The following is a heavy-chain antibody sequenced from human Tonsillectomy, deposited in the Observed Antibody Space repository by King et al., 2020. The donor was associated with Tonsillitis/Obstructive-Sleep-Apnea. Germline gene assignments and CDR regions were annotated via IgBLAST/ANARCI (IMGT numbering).Heavy chain of an antibody. CDR3: ARAKLYSSSADYDY. CDR1: GYTFSSYD. CDR2: INGGNSNT. Sequence: QLVQSGAEVKKPGASVKVSCKASGYTFSSYDIHWVRQAPGQRLEWMGWINGGNSNTKFSRKFEGRLTITRDTYASTAHMELSSLRSEDTAVYYSARAKLYSSSADYDYWGQGTLVTVSS. V-gene: IGHV1-3*01. J-gene: IGHJ4*02. D-gene: IGHD3-22*01.